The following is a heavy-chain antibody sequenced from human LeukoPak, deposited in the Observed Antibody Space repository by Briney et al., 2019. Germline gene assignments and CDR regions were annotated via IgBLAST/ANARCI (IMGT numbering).Heavy chain of an antibody. Sequence: SETLSLSCTVAGGSISSSSYYWGWIRQPPGKGLEWIGSIYYSGSTNYNPSHKSRVTISVDTSKNQFSLKLSSVTAADTAVYYCASDRGTWNDDGFDYWGQGTLVTVSS. CDR3: ASDRGTWNDDGFDY. J-gene: IGHJ4*02. CDR2: IYYSGST. CDR1: GGSISSSSYY. V-gene: IGHV4-39*07. D-gene: IGHD1-1*01.